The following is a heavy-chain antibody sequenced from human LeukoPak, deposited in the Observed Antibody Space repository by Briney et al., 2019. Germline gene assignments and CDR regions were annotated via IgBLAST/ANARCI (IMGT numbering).Heavy chain of an antibody. CDR2: IYYSGST. CDR3: ARGYYDFWSASNWFDP. Sequence: SETLSLTCTVSGGSISSYYWSWIRQPPGKGLEWIGYIYYSGSTNYNPSLKSRVTISVDTSKNQFSLKLSSVTAADTAVYYCARGYYDFWSASNWFDPWGQGTLVTVSS. CDR1: GGSISSYY. V-gene: IGHV4-59*01. J-gene: IGHJ5*02. D-gene: IGHD3-3*01.